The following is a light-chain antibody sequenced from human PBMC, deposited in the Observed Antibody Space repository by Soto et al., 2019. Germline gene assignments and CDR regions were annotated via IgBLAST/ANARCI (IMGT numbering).Light chain of an antibody. Sequence: DIQRPQSPSSLSASVGDRVTITCRASQGIRSDLSWYQQSPGKAPKRLIYAASSLQSGVPSRFSGRGSGTDFTLTISSLQPDDFATYYCQQYNNFPWTFGQGTKVDIK. V-gene: IGKV1-17*01. CDR2: AAS. CDR3: QQYNNFPWT. J-gene: IGKJ1*01. CDR1: QGIRSD.